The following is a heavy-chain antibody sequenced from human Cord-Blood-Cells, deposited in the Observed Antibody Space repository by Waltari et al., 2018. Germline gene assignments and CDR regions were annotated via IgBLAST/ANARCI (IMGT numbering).Heavy chain of an antibody. CDR2: IWYDGSNK. CDR3: ARDKGPWYFDL. Sequence: VQLVESGGGVVQPGRSLRLSCAASGLTFSSYGMPGVRQAPGKGLEWVAVIWYDGSNKYYADSVKGRFTISRDNSKNTLYLQMNSLRAEDTAVYYCARDKGPWYFDLWGRGTLVTVSS. CDR1: GLTFSSYG. J-gene: IGHJ2*01. V-gene: IGHV3-33*01.